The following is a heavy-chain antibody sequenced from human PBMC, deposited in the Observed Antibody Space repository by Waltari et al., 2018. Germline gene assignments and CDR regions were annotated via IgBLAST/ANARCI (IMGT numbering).Heavy chain of an antibody. CDR2: IYHSGST. V-gene: IGHV4-38-2*01. Sequence: QVQLQESGPGLVKPSETLSLTCAVSGYSISSGYYWGWIRQPLGKGLEWIGSIYHSGSTYYNPSLKSRVTISVDTSKNQFSLKLSSVTAADTAVYYCARALSGYDYNYWGQGTLVTVSS. CDR1: GYSISSGYY. CDR3: ARALSGYDYNY. D-gene: IGHD5-12*01. J-gene: IGHJ4*02.